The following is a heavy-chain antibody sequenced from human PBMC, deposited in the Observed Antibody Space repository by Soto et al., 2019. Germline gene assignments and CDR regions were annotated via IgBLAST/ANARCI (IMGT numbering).Heavy chain of an antibody. J-gene: IGHJ5*02. Sequence: QVQLQQWGAGLLKPSETLSLTCAVYGASFSGYYWSWIRQPPGKGLEWIGEINHSGSTNYNPSLKSRVTISVDTSKNQFSLKLSSVTAADTAVYYCARVREPLTGGPWFDPWGQGTLVTVSS. D-gene: IGHD1-26*01. CDR3: ARVREPLTGGPWFDP. V-gene: IGHV4-34*01. CDR1: GASFSGYY. CDR2: INHSGST.